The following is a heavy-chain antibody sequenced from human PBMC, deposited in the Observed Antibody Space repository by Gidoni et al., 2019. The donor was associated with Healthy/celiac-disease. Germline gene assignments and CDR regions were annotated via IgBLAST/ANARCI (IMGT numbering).Heavy chain of an antibody. V-gene: IGHV1-18*01. D-gene: IGHD4-17*01. Sequence: QGRVTMTTDTSTSTAYMELRSLRSDDTAVYYCARVGDYGDYLNWFDPWGQGTLVTVSS. J-gene: IGHJ5*02. CDR3: ARVGDYGDYLNWFDP.